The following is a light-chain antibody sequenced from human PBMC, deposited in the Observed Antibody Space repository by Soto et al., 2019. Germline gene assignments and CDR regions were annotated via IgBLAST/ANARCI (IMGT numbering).Light chain of an antibody. V-gene: IGKV3-15*01. CDR2: GAS. CDR1: QSVSSN. J-gene: IGKJ2*01. CDR3: QQYYIVPYT. Sequence: EIVMTQSPATLSVSPGERATLSCRASQSVSSNLAWYQQKPGQAPRLLIYGASTRATGTPARFSGSGSGTEFTLTISSLQPADIATYYCQQYYIVPYTFGQGTKVDIK.